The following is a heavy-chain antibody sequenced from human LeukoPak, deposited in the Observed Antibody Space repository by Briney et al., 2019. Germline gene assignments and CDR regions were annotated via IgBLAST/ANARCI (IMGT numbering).Heavy chain of an antibody. D-gene: IGHD2-2*01. CDR3: ASEKEGYCSRTSCYLDYYYYYMDV. V-gene: IGHV3-7*01. J-gene: IGHJ6*03. Sequence: GGSLRLSCAASGFTFSRYWMTWVRQAPGKGLEWVANIKQDGSEKYYVDSVKGRFTISRDNAKNSLYLQMNSLRAEDTAVYYCASEKEGYCSRTSCYLDYYYYYMDVWGKGTTVTISS. CDR2: IKQDGSEK. CDR1: GFTFSRYW.